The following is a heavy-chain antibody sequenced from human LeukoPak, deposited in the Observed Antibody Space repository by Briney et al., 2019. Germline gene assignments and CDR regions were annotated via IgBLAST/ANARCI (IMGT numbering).Heavy chain of an antibody. CDR3: AAAGLGVAHWFSS. CDR1: GVSLSSYG. D-gene: IGHD2-15*01. Sequence: GGSLRLSCEVSGVSLSSYGMHWVRQAPGKGLEWVSWLPYDGSYNSTAASLKGRFAISKDISKNTLYLDMDSLTPEDTAVYYCAAAGLGVAHWFSSWGQGTLVIVSS. V-gene: IGHV3-30*02. J-gene: IGHJ5*01. CDR2: LPYDGSYN.